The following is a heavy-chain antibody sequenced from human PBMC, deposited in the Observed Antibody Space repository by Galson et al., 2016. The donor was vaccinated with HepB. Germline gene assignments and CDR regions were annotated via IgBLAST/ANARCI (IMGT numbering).Heavy chain of an antibody. V-gene: IGHV3-21*01. CDR3: VKSSEGLLRYSGMDV. D-gene: IGHD4-11*01. CDR2: TGTGTGYI. CDR1: GFTFSSYS. Sequence: SLRLSCAASGFTFSSYSMSWVCQAPGKGLEWVSSTGTGTGYIYYAVSLKGRFTISRDDAKNSLFLQMNSLRAEDTAVYFCVKSSEGLLRYSGMDVWGQGTTVTVSS. J-gene: IGHJ6*02.